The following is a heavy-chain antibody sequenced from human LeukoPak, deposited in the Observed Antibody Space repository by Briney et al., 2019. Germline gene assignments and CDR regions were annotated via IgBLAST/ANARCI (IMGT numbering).Heavy chain of an antibody. CDR2: ISYDGSNK. CDR1: GFTFSSYG. D-gene: IGHD6-19*01. J-gene: IGHJ4*02. CDR3: ARELSGWPFDY. V-gene: IGHV3-30*03. Sequence: GGSLRLSCAASGFTFSSYGMHWVRQAPGKGLEWVAVISYDGSNKYYADSVKGRFTISRDNSKNTLYLQMNSLRAEDTAVYYCARELSGWPFDYWGQGTLVTVSS.